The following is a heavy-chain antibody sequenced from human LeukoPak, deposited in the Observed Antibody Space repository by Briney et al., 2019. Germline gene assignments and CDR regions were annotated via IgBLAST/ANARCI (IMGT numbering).Heavy chain of an antibody. Sequence: GGSLRLSCAASGFTFSSYGMHWVRQAPGKGLEWVAFIRYDGSNKYYADSVKGRFTISRDNSKNTLYLQMNSLRAEDTAVYYCATGSRSRYCSSTSCPAYFDYWGQGTLVTVSS. CDR3: ATGSRSRYCSSTSCPAYFDY. CDR2: IRYDGSNK. D-gene: IGHD2-2*01. V-gene: IGHV3-30*02. J-gene: IGHJ4*02. CDR1: GFTFSSYG.